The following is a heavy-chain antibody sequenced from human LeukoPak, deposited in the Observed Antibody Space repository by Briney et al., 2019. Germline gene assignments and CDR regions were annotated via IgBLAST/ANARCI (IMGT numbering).Heavy chain of an antibody. CDR1: GFTFSSYA. CDR2: ISSNGGST. CDR3: ARTAGVLRFLEWLSTKEYYMDV. V-gene: IGHV3-64*01. Sequence: GGSLRLSCAASGFTFSSYAMHWVRQAPGKGLEYVSAISSNGGSTYYANSVKGRFTISRDNSKNTLYLQMNSLRAEDTAVYYCARTAGVLRFLEWLSTKEYYMDVWGKGTTVTVSS. J-gene: IGHJ6*03. D-gene: IGHD3-3*01.